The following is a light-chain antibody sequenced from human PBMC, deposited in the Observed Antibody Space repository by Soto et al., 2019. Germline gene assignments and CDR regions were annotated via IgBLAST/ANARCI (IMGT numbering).Light chain of an antibody. V-gene: IGLV1-40*01. CDR2: GNS. Sequence: QSALTQPPSVSGAQGQRVTISCTGSSSNIGAGYDVHWYQQLPGTAPKLLIYGNSNRPSGVPDRFSGSKSGTSASLAITGLQAEDEADYYCQSYDSSLSALFGGGTKLTVL. J-gene: IGLJ3*02. CDR1: SSNIGAGYD. CDR3: QSYDSSLSAL.